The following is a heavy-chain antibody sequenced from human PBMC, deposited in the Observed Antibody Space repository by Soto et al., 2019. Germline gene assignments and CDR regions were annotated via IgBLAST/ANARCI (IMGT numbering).Heavy chain of an antibody. V-gene: IGHV1-8*01. CDR2: MNPNSGNT. D-gene: IGHD3-10*01. J-gene: IGHJ6*03. Sequence: ASVKVSCKASGYTFTSYDINWVRQATGQRAEWMGWMNPNSGNTGYAQKFQGRVTMTRNTSISTAYMELSSLRSEDTAVYYCARGAYDGSGSYYYYYYYMDVWGKGTTVTVSS. CDR3: ARGAYDGSGSYYYYYYYMDV. CDR1: GYTFTSYD.